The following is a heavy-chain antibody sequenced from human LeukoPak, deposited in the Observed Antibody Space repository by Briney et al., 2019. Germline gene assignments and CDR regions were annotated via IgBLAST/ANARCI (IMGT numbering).Heavy chain of an antibody. CDR2: IRYDGGKK. V-gene: IGHV3-30*02. CDR1: GFTFSSYG. CDR3: ARDLSSGADY. D-gene: IGHD6-19*01. Sequence: GGSLRLSCAASGFTFSSYGMLWVRQAPGKGLEWVAYIRYDGGKKDYADSVRGRFTISRDNSKNTLFLQMSSLRAEDTAVYYCARDLSSGADYWGQGTLVTVSS. J-gene: IGHJ4*02.